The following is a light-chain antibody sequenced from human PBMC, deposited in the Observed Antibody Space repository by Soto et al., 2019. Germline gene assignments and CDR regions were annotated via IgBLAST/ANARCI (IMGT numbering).Light chain of an antibody. CDR1: QSISSW. J-gene: IGKJ1*01. V-gene: IGKV1-5*03. CDR3: QQYNSYWT. Sequence: DIQMTQSPSTLSASVGDRVTITCRASQSISSWLAWYQQKPGKAPKLLIYKASSLESGVPSRCSGSGSGTEFTITSSSLQPDDFASYYCQQYNSYWTFGQGTKVEIK. CDR2: KAS.